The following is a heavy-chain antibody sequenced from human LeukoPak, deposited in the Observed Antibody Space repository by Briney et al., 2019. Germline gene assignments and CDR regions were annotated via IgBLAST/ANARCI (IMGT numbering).Heavy chain of an antibody. J-gene: IGHJ4*02. CDR2: INPNSGGT. CDR1: GYTFTYYY. Sequence: ASVKVSCKTSGYTFTYYYIHWVRQAPGQGLEWMGWINPNSGGTNYAQKFQGRVTMTRDTSISTAYMELSRLRSDDTAVYYCARAVRTVYYFDYWGQGTLVTVSS. V-gene: IGHV1-2*02. CDR3: ARAVRTVYYFDY. D-gene: IGHD3-10*01.